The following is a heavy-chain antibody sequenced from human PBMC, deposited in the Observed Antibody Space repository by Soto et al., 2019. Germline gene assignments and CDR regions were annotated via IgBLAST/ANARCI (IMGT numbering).Heavy chain of an antibody. CDR1: GGSISSGGYY. CDR2: IYYSGST. J-gene: IGHJ6*02. Sequence: SETLSLTCTVSGGSISSGGYYWSWIRQHPGKGLEWIGYIYYSGSTYYNPSLKSRVTISVDTSKNQFSLKLSSVTAADTAVYYCARGGGGRRFLEWLSSYYYGMDVWGQGTTVTVSS. D-gene: IGHD3-3*01. CDR3: ARGGGGRRFLEWLSSYYYGMDV. V-gene: IGHV4-31*03.